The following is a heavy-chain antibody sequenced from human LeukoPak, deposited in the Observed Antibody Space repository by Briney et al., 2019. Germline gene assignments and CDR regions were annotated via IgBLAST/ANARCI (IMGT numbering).Heavy chain of an antibody. J-gene: IGHJ6*02. V-gene: IGHV3-30*02. Sequence: GGSLRLSCAASGFTFSSYGMHWVRQAPGKGLEWVAFIRYEGSNKYYADSVKGRFTISRDNAKNTLYLQMNSLRAEDTAVYYCARQIGYCSSTSCSYYYYYGMDVWGQGTTVTVSS. CDR1: GFTFSSYG. D-gene: IGHD2-2*01. CDR2: IRYEGSNK. CDR3: ARQIGYCSSTSCSYYYYYGMDV.